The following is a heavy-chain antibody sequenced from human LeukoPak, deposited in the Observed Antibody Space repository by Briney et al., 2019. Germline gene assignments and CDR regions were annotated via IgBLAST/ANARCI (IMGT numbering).Heavy chain of an antibody. V-gene: IGHV3-66*01. J-gene: IGHJ4*02. CDR2: IYSGGST. CDR1: GFTVSSNY. CDR3: ARDYYGSGSYWSDY. Sequence: PGGSLRLSCAASGFTVSSNYMSWVRQAPGKGLEWVSVIYSGGSTYYADSVKGRFTISRDNSKNTLYLQMNSLRAEDTAVYYCARDYYGSGSYWSDYWGQGTLVTVSS. D-gene: IGHD3-10*01.